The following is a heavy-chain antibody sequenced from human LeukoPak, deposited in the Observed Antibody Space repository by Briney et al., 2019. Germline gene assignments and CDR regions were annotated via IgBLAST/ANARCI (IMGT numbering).Heavy chain of an antibody. CDR1: GYTFTSYD. J-gene: IGHJ6*02. CDR2: INPSGGST. D-gene: IGHD3-3*01. CDR3: ASGNGYYTDYYYYGMDV. V-gene: IGHV1-46*01. Sequence: ASVKVSCKAAGYTFTSYDINWVRQAPGQGLEWMGIINPSGGSTSYAQKFQGRVTMTRDTSTSTVYMELSSLRSEDTAVYYCASGNGYYTDYYYYGMDVWGQGTTVTVSS.